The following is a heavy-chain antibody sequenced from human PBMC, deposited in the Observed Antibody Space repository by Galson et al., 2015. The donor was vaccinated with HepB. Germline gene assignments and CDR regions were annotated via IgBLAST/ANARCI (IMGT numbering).Heavy chain of an antibody. Sequence: SVKVSCKASGYTFTNYGISWVRQAPGQGLEWMGWINTYNGNTNYAQKLQGRVTMTTDTSTRTAYMELRSLRSDDTAVFYCARDIYSSSWRRTRAYYYGMDVWGQGTTITVSS. J-gene: IGHJ6*02. D-gene: IGHD6-13*01. CDR2: INTYNGNT. CDR1: GYTFTNYG. V-gene: IGHV1-18*01. CDR3: ARDIYSSSWRRTRAYYYGMDV.